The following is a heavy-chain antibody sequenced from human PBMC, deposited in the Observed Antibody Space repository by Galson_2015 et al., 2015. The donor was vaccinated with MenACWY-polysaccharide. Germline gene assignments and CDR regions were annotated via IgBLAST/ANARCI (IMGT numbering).Heavy chain of an antibody. V-gene: IGHV4-61*01. Sequence: SETLSLTCPVSGGSVSSDTYYWSWLRQPPGKGLEWIGYMSYSGRANYNPSLKSRVTISLDTSKNQFSLRLTSVTAADTAMYYCAGEPTHSGSFGWCDPWGQGTLVTV. D-gene: IGHD1-26*01. J-gene: IGHJ5*02. CDR2: MSYSGRA. CDR3: AGEPTHSGSFGWCDP. CDR1: GGSVSSDTYY.